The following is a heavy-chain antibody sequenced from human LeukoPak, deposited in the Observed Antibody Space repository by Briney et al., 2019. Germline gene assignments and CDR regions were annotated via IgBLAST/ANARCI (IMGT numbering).Heavy chain of an antibody. Sequence: PGGSLRLSCAASGFSLSAYWMTWVRQAPGKGLEWVANINRDGSQKNHVDSVKGRFTISRDNAENSLFLQMNSLTAEDTAVYYCARDLETLRLAAANYWGQGTLVTVSS. J-gene: IGHJ4*02. CDR1: GFSLSAYW. V-gene: IGHV3-7*01. D-gene: IGHD6-13*01. CDR2: INRDGSQK. CDR3: ARDLETLRLAAANY.